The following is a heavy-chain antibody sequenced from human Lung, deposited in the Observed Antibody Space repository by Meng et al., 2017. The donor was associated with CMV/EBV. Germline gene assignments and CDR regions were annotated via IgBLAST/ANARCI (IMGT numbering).Heavy chain of an antibody. Sequence: ESLKISXAASGFTFNGYNMNWVRQAPGKGLEWVASISTSSTYIFYADSVKGRFTVSRDNANSALYLQMDSLRAEDTAVYYCARAFYDFWSGIGDWGQGVXVTGAS. V-gene: IGHV3-21*01. D-gene: IGHD3-3*01. J-gene: IGHJ4*02. CDR3: ARAFYDFWSGIGD. CDR2: ISTSSTYI. CDR1: GFTFNGYN.